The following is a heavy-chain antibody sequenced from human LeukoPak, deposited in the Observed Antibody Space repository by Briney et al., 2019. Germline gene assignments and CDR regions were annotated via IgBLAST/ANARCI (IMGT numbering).Heavy chain of an antibody. V-gene: IGHV3-48*01. J-gene: IGHJ6*03. CDR3: ARASGSSSGGWVYYYYMDV. Sequence: GGSLRLSRAASGFTFSSYTMKRVRQAPGKGLEWVSYISSSSNTIYYADSVKGRFTISRDNAKNSLYLQMNSLRADDTAVYYCARASGSSSGGWVYYYYMDVWGKGTTVTVSS. CDR2: ISSSSNTI. CDR1: GFTFSSYT. D-gene: IGHD6-6*01.